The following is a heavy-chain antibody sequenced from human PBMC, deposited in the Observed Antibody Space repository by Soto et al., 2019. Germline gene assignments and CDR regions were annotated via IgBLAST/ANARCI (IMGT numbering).Heavy chain of an antibody. CDR2: ISYDGRHK. CDR1: GITFSSYA. D-gene: IGHD3-3*01. CDR3: ARPPFGNSDDYYNGMDV. J-gene: IGHJ6*02. Sequence: QVQLVESGGGVVQPGRSLRLSCAASGITFSSYAMHWVRQATGKGLEWVAVISYDGRHKYYADSVKGRFTISRDNSDNTLYLQMNSLRVDDTAVYVCARPPFGNSDDYYNGMDVWGQGTTVTVSS. V-gene: IGHV3-30*14.